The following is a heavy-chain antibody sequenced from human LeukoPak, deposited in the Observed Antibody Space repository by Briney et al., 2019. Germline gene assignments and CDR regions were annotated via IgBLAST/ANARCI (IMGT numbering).Heavy chain of an antibody. CDR2: IYTSGST. CDR1: GGSISSGSYY. D-gene: IGHD6-6*01. CDR3: ARVSGQLARRIGDAFDI. V-gene: IGHV4-61*02. J-gene: IGHJ3*02. Sequence: PSETLSLTCTVSGGSISSGSYYWSWIRQPAGKGLEWIGRIYTSGSTNYNPSLKSRVTISVDTSKNQFSLKLSSVTAADTAVYYCARVSGQLARRIGDAFDIWGQGTMVTVSS.